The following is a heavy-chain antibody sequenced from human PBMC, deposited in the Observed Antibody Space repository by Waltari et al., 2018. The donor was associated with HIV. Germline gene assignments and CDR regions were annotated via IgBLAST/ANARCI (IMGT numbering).Heavy chain of an antibody. CDR1: GFTFSTSS. CDR2: ISSSSRYK. CDR3: ARDSNKYCSGGSCSRFDP. Sequence: EVQLVESGGGLVKRGGSLRLSCAASGFTFSTSSMKWVRQAPGKGLEWVSSISSSSRYKYYADSVKGRITISRDNAKNSLYLQMNSLRAEDTAVYYCARDSNKYCSGGSCSRFDPWGQGTLVTVSS. D-gene: IGHD2-15*01. V-gene: IGHV3-21*01. J-gene: IGHJ5*02.